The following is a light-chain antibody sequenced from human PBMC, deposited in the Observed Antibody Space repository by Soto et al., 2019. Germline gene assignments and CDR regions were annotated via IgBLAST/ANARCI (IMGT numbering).Light chain of an antibody. CDR3: QQYYSYPRT. J-gene: IGKJ1*01. CDR2: GAS. CDR1: QSVGAN. Sequence: EIVMTQSPATLSGSPGERATLSCRASQSVGANLAWYQQKPGQAPRLLIYGASTRATGIPARFSGSGSGTEFTLTISSLQSEDFAVYYCQQYYSYPRTFGQGTKVEIK. V-gene: IGKV3-15*01.